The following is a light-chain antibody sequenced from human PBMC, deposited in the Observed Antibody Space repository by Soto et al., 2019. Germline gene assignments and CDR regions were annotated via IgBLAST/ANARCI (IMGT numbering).Light chain of an antibody. J-gene: IGLJ3*02. CDR1: RASIGSNT. CDR3: AAWDDSLSGPV. CDR2: NNN. V-gene: IGLV1-44*01. Sequence: VLTQPPSASGTPGQRVTISCSGSRASIGSNTVTWYQHLPGAAPKLLVYNNNQRPSGVPDRFSGSKSDTSASLAISGLQFEDEAVYYCAAWDDSLSGPVFGGGTKVTVL.